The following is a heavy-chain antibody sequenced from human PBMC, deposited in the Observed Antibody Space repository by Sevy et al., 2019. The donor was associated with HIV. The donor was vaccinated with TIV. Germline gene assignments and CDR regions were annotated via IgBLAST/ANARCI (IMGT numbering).Heavy chain of an antibody. V-gene: IGHV3-30*04. CDR2: TSYDGSHK. J-gene: IGHJ1*01. CDR3: ARGENDDEFFQY. Sequence: GGSLRLSCTVSGFIFSNFAMHWVRQAPGKGLEWVAVTSYDGSHKNYADSVKGRFTVSRDNSRNILSLEMSSLTRDDTAVYYCARGENDDEFFQYWGQGTLVTVSS. CDR1: GFIFSNFA. D-gene: IGHD1-26*01.